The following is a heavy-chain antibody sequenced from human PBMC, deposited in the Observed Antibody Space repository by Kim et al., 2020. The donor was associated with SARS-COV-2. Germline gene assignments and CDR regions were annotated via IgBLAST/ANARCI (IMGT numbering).Heavy chain of an antibody. V-gene: IGHV4-39*01. CDR1: GGSISSSSYY. D-gene: IGHD2-2*01. J-gene: IGHJ4*02. Sequence: SETLSLTCTASGGSISSSSYYWGWLRQPPGKGLEWIGSIYYSGSTYYNPSLKSRVTISVDTSKNQSSLKLSFVTAADTAVYYCARHSRIVVVPAAILAWGPGTLVTVSS. CDR2: IYYSGST. CDR3: ARHSRIVVVPAAILA.